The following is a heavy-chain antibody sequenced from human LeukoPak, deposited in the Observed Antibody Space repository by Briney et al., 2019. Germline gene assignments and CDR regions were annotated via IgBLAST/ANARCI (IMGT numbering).Heavy chain of an antibody. D-gene: IGHD3-9*01. Sequence: GASVKVSCKASGYTFTGYYMHWVRQAPGQGLEWMGRINPNSGGTNYAQKFQGRVTMTRDTSISTAYMELSRLRSDDTAVYYCARLGSDYDILTGEVDYWGQEPWSPSPQ. J-gene: IGHJ4*01. CDR2: INPNSGGT. CDR3: ARLGSDYDILTGEVDY. CDR1: GYTFTGYY. V-gene: IGHV1-2*06.